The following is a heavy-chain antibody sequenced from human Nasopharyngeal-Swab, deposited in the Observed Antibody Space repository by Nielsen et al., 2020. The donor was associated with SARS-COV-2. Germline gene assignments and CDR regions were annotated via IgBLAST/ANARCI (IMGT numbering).Heavy chain of an antibody. D-gene: IGHD1-26*01. Sequence: SETLSLTCTASGCSISGSYWSWIRQPPGKGLEWLGYIYSSGYSNYNPSLKSRVTLSVDTSKNQFSLKLRSVTAADTAVYYCAKVKGLGASYYDPWGQGTLVTVSS. CDR2: IYSSGYS. CDR3: AKVKGLGASYYDP. V-gene: IGHV4-59*01. CDR1: GCSISGSY. J-gene: IGHJ4*02.